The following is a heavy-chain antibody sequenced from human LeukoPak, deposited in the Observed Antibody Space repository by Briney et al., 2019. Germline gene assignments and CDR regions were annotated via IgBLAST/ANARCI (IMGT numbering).Heavy chain of an antibody. D-gene: IGHD2-15*01. V-gene: IGHV1-8*01. CDR1: GYTFTSYD. J-gene: IGHJ4*02. CDR3: ARVEGYCSGGSCYRRPPGDY. CDR2: MNPNSGNT. Sequence: GASVKVSCKASGYTFTSYDINWVRQATGQGLEWMGWMNPNSGNTGYAQKFQGRVTMTRNTPISTAYMELSSLRSEDTAVYYCARVEGYCSGGSCYRRPPGDYWGQGTLVTVSS.